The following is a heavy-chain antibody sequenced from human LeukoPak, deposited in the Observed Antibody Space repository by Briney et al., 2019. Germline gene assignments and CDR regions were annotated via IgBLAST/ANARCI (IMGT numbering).Heavy chain of an antibody. CDR2: IYYSGSA. Sequence: SETLSLTCTVSGGSISTYYWSWIRQSPGKGLEWIGYIYYSGSAKYNPSLKSRVTISVDTSKKQFSLKLSSATAADTAVYYCARVLDLSKRGLDAFDIWGQGTMVTVSS. J-gene: IGHJ3*02. CDR3: ARVLDLSKRGLDAFDI. D-gene: IGHD3-16*01. CDR1: GGSISTYY. V-gene: IGHV4-59*01.